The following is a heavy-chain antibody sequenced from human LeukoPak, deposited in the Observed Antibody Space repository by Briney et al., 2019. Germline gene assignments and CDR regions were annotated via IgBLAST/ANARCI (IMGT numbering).Heavy chain of an antibody. CDR1: GGSFSGYY. D-gene: IGHD3-10*01. CDR3: ARVLLAGPVY. Sequence: SETLSHTCAVYGGSFSGYYWSWIRQPPGKGLEWIGEINHSGSTNYNPSLKSRVTISVDTSKNQFSLKLSSVTAADTAVYYCARVLLAGPVYWGQGTLVTVSS. J-gene: IGHJ4*02. V-gene: IGHV4-34*01. CDR2: INHSGST.